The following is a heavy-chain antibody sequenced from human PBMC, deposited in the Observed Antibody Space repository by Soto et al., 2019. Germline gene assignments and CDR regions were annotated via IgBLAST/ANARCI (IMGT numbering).Heavy chain of an antibody. CDR1: GYTLTELS. CDR2: LDPEDGET. V-gene: IGHV1-24*01. J-gene: IGHJ6*02. D-gene: IGHD2-2*01. Sequence: GASVKVSCKVSGYTLTELSMHWVRQAPGKGLEWMGGLDPEDGETIYAQKFQGRVTMTEDTSTDTAYMELSSLRSEDTAVYYCATGTAQLLERTPPLYYYYGMDVWGQGTTVTVSS. CDR3: ATGTAQLLERTPPLYYYYGMDV.